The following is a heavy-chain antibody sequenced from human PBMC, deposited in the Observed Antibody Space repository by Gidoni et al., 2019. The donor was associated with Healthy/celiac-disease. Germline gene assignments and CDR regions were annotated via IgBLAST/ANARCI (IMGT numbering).Heavy chain of an antibody. CDR1: GGSISSGDYY. CDR3: ARARAGYYDSSGYFDY. CDR2: IYYSGST. J-gene: IGHJ4*02. D-gene: IGHD3-22*01. Sequence: QVQLQESGPGLVKPSQTLSLTCTVSGGSISSGDYYWSWIRQPPGKGLEWIGYIYYSGSTYYNPSLKSRVTISVDTSKNQFSLKLSSVTAADTAVYYCARARAGYYDSSGYFDYWGQGTLVTVSS. V-gene: IGHV4-30-4*01.